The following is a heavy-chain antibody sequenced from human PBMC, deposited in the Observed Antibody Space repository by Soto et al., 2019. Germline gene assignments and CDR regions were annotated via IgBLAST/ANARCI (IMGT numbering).Heavy chain of an antibody. Sequence: PGGSLRLSCVGSGFTFSSYGMHWVRQAPGKGLEWVAGISYDGTKKYYGDSVKGRFSISRDNSRQTVYLQMDSLRAEDTAVYYCAKVGSIAVYHYHYGMDVWGQGTTVTVSS. J-gene: IGHJ6*02. CDR2: ISYDGTKK. CDR3: AKVGSIAVYHYHYGMDV. D-gene: IGHD6-6*01. CDR1: GFTFSSYG. V-gene: IGHV3-30*18.